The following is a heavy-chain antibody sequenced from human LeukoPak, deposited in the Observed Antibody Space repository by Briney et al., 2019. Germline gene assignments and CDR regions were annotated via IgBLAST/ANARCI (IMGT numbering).Heavy chain of an antibody. CDR1: GGSISSSSYY. CDR3: ARDNSVEVSTMIIFDY. D-gene: IGHD3-16*01. J-gene: IGHJ4*02. V-gene: IGHV4-39*07. CDR2: ICYSGSP. Sequence: SETLSLTCTVSGGSISSSSYYWGWIRQPPGKGLEWIGSICYSGSPYYNPPLKSRVTISVDTSKNQFSLKLSYVTAADTAVYYCARDNSVEVSTMIIFDYWGQGTLVTVSS.